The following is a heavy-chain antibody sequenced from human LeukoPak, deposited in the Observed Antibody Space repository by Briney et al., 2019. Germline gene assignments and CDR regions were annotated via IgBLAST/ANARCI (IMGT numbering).Heavy chain of an antibody. CDR2: INPNSGGT. CDR3: ARDSLGYCSSTSCYDWFDP. D-gene: IGHD2-2*01. Sequence: ASVNVSCKASGYTFTSYGISWVRQAPGQGLEWMGRINPNSGGTNYAQKFQGRVTMTRDTSISTAYMELSRLRSDDTAVYYCARDSLGYCSSTSCYDWFDPWGQGTLVTVSS. V-gene: IGHV1-2*06. CDR1: GYTFTSYG. J-gene: IGHJ5*02.